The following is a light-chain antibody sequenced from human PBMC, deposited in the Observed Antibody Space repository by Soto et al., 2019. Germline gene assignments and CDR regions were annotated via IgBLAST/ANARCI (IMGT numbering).Light chain of an antibody. V-gene: IGKV1-5*01. CDR1: QSISSW. CDR2: DAS. CDR3: QQYNSYSYT. J-gene: IGKJ2*01. Sequence: DIQMTQSPSTRSASVGDRVTITCRASQSISSWLAWYQQKPGKAPKLLIYDASSLESGVPSRFSGSGSGTEFTLTISCLQPDDFATYYCQQYNSYSYTFGQGTKLEIK.